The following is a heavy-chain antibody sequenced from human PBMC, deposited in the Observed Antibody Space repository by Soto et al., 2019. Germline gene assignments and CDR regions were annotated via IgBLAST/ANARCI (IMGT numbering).Heavy chain of an antibody. V-gene: IGHV3-30-3*01. J-gene: IGHJ4*02. D-gene: IGHD5-12*01. CDR1: GLTFSRYA. CDR2: ISYGGSNK. Sequence: QVQLVESGGGVVQPGRSLRLSCAASGLTFSRYAMHWVRQAPGKGLEWVAIISYGGSNKYYADSVRGRFTISRDNSNTTLYLQMNSLRAEDTAVYYCARDRAGYSGFDYPAYWGQGTLVTVSS. CDR3: ARDRAGYSGFDYPAY.